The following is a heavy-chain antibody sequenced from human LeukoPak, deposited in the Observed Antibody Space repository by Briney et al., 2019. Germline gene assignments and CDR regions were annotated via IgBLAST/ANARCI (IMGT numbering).Heavy chain of an antibody. CDR2: INAGNGNT. Sequence: GASVKVSCKAPGYTFTSYAMHWVRQAPGQRLEWMGWINAGNGNTKYSQKFQGRVTITRDTSASTAYMELSSLRSEDTAVYYCARDSTSLGMDVWGQGTTVTVSS. CDR3: ARDSTSLGMDV. CDR1: GYTFTSYA. J-gene: IGHJ6*02. D-gene: IGHD2/OR15-2a*01. V-gene: IGHV1-3*01.